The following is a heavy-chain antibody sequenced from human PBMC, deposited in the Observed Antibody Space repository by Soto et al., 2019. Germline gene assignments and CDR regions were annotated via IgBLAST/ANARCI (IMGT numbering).Heavy chain of an antibody. J-gene: IGHJ6*02. CDR1: GFTFSSYW. Sequence: GGSLRLSCAASGFTFSSYWMSWVRQAPGKGLEWVANIKQDGSEKYYVDSVKGRFTISRDNAKNSLYLQMNSLRAEDTAVYYCAGVWYLELGEGYGMDVWGQGTTVTVSS. CDR2: IKQDGSEK. D-gene: IGHD1-7*01. CDR3: AGVWYLELGEGYGMDV. V-gene: IGHV3-7*01.